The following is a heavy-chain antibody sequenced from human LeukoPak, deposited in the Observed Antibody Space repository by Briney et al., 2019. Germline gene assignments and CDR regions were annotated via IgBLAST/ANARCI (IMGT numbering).Heavy chain of an antibody. CDR2: VNPNSGGT. J-gene: IGHJ3*02. Sequence: ASVKVSCKASGGTFSSYAISWVRQAPGQGLEWMGWVNPNSGGTNYARKFQGRVTMTRDTSISTAYMELSRLRSDDTAVYYCARDGIYGADAFDIWGQGTMVTVSS. CDR3: ARDGIYGADAFDI. V-gene: IGHV1-2*02. CDR1: GGTFSSYA. D-gene: IGHD4-17*01.